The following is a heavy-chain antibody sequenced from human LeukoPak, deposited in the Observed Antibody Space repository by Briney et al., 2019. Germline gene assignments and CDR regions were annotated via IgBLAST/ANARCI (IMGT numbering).Heavy chain of an antibody. CDR2: ISSSGSTI. CDR3: AELGITMIGGV. D-gene: IGHD3-10*02. Sequence: GGSLRLSCAASGFTFSSYEMHWVRQAPGKGLEWVSYISSSGSTIYYADSVEGRFTISRDNAKNSLYLQMNSLRAEDTAVYYCAELGITMIGGVWGKGTTVTISS. V-gene: IGHV3-48*03. CDR1: GFTFSSYE. J-gene: IGHJ6*04.